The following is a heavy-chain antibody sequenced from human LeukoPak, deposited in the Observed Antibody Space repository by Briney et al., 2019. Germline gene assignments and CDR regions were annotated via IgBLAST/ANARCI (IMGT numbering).Heavy chain of an antibody. CDR1: GGSISSYY. J-gene: IGHJ6*03. CDR2: IYYRGTT. D-gene: IGHD3-3*01. V-gene: IGHV4-59*08. Sequence: SGTLSLTCTVSGGSISSYYWSWIRQPPGKGLEWVGQIYYRGTTNYNPSLKSRVTISIDTSKNQFSLKLNSVTAADTAVYYCARGPSVDRFLGEEYYYYYMDVWGKGTTVTVSS. CDR3: ARGPSVDRFLGEEYYYYYMDV.